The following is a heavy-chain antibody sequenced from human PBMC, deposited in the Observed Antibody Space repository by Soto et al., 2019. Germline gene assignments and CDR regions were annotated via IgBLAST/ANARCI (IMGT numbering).Heavy chain of an antibody. V-gene: IGHV4-59*01. D-gene: IGHD3-22*01. CDR2: LYYGRSA. CDR3: ALRSMAVVPEY. Sequence: QVQLQESGPGLVKPSETLSLTCAVSGDSISSYYCMWIRQPPGKGLESIRYLYYGRSANYNPSLKRRVTLSVDTSTNQCSLTLSSMTAADTDVYYCALRSMAVVPEYWGQGTLVTVSS. J-gene: IGHJ4*02. CDR1: GDSISSYY.